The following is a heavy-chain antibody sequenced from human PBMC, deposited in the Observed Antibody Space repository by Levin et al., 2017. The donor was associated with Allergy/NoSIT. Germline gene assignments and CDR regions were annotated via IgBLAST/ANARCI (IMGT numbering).Heavy chain of an antibody. CDR2: ISYDGSNK. Sequence: LAGGSLRLSCAASGFTFSSYGMHWVRQAPGKGLEWVAVISYDGSNKYYADSVKGRFTISRDNSKNTLYLQMNSLRAEDTAVYYCAKDRIAAAVPDYWGQGTLVTVSS. V-gene: IGHV3-30*18. CDR1: GFTFSSYG. J-gene: IGHJ4*02. CDR3: AKDRIAAAVPDY. D-gene: IGHD6-13*01.